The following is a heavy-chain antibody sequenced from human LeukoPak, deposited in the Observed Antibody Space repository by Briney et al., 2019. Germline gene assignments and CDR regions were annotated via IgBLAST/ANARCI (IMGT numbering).Heavy chain of an antibody. V-gene: IGHV3-30*02. CDR3: AREDDHDSSGYYFDY. D-gene: IGHD3-22*01. Sequence: PGGSLRLSCAASGFTFSYYGMHWVRQAPGKGLEWVAFIRYDESKKFYGDSVKGRFTISRDNSKNTLYLQMNSLRTEDTAVYYCAREDDHDSSGYYFDYWGQGTLVTVSS. CDR1: GFTFSYYG. J-gene: IGHJ4*02. CDR2: IRYDESKK.